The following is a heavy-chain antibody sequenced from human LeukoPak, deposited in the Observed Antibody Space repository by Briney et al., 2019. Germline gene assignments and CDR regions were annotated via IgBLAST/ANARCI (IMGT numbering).Heavy chain of an antibody. J-gene: IGHJ6*02. Sequence: PSGTLSLTCGVSVGSISSGNWWSWVRQSPGKGLEWIGEIYHNGTPNYNPSLKSRVTISADTFKNHFSLKLTSVTAADTAVYYCATAPILRGEGGEHYKYGMDVWGQGTTVIVSS. D-gene: IGHD2-2*02. CDR3: ATAPILRGEGGEHYKYGMDV. CDR2: IYHNGTP. CDR1: VGSISSGNW. V-gene: IGHV4-4*02.